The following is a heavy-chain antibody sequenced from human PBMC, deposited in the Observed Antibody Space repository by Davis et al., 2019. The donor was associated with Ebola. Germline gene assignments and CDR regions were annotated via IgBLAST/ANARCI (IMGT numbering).Heavy chain of an antibody. J-gene: IGHJ3*01. Sequence: GGSLRLSCAASGFTFSNYAMNWVRQAPGKRLEWVSTISSSSNYKYYAESVKGRFTISRDKANNSLTLQMNSLGAEDTAVYYCARGRRLLADAFHLWGQGTMVTASS. V-gene: IGHV3-21*01. D-gene: IGHD2-8*02. CDR3: ARGRRLLADAFHL. CDR1: GFTFSNYA. CDR2: ISSSSNYK.